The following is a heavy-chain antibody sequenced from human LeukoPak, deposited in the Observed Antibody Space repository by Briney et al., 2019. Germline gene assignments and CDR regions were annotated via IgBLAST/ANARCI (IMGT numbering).Heavy chain of an antibody. J-gene: IGHJ4*02. Sequence: SVKVSCKASGGTFSSYAISWVRQAPGHGLEWMGGIIPIFGTANYSQKFQGRVTITADESTSTAYMELSSLRSEDTAVYYCARDRGGYDILTGYTFDYWGQGTLVTVSS. CDR1: GGTFSSYA. CDR3: ARDRGGYDILTGYTFDY. V-gene: IGHV1-69*13. D-gene: IGHD3-9*01. CDR2: IIPIFGTA.